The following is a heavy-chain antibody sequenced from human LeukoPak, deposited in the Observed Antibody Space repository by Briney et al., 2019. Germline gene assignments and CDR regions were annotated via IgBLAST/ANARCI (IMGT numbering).Heavy chain of an antibody. CDR2: ISSSGGST. Sequence: GGSLRLSCAASRFTFSSYGMSWVRQAPGKGLEWVSGISSSGGSTYYADSVKGRFTISRDNSRNTLYVQMNSLRAEDTAVYYCARHLLWFGELSGGFDYWGQGTLVTVSS. CDR3: ARHLLWFGELSGGFDY. V-gene: IGHV3-23*01. CDR1: RFTFSSYG. J-gene: IGHJ4*02. D-gene: IGHD3-10*01.